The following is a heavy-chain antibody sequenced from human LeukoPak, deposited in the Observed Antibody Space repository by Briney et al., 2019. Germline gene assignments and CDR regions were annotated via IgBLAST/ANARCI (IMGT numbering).Heavy chain of an antibody. CDR2: IYPGDSDT. CDR1: GYSFTSYW. V-gene: IGHV5-51*01. J-gene: IGHJ4*02. D-gene: IGHD3-22*01. CDR3: ARGIDYDSSGYILFDY. Sequence: GESLKISCKGSGYSFTSYWIGWVRQMPGKGLEWLGIIYPGDSDTRYSPSFQGQVTISADKSISTAYLQWSSLKASDTAMYYCARGIDYDSSGYILFDYWGQGTLVTVSS.